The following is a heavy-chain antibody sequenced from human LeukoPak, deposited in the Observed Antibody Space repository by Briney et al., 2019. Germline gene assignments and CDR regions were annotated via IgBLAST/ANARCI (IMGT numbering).Heavy chain of an antibody. CDR3: AKASYYYDSSAYKYYFDY. D-gene: IGHD3-22*01. CDR1: GFTFSSYA. V-gene: IGHV3-30-3*01. Sequence: GGSLRLSCAASGFTFSSYAMHWVRQAPGKGLEWVAVISYDGSNKYYADSVKGRFTISRDNSKNTLFLQMNSLRAEDTAVYYCAKASYYYDSSAYKYYFDYWGQGTLVTVSS. CDR2: ISYDGSNK. J-gene: IGHJ4*02.